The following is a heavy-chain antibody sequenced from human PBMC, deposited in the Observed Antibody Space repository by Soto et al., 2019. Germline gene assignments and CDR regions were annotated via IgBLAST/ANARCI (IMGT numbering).Heavy chain of an antibody. V-gene: IGHV1-58*01. CDR1: GFTFTSSA. CDR2: IVVGSGNT. J-gene: IGHJ6*02. CDR3: AARTHYYYGMDV. Sequence: SVKVSCKASGFTFTSSAVQWVRQARGQRLEWIGWIVVGSGNTNYAQKFQERVTITRDMSTSTAYMELSSLRSEDTAVYYCAARTHYYYGMDVWGQGTTVTVSS.